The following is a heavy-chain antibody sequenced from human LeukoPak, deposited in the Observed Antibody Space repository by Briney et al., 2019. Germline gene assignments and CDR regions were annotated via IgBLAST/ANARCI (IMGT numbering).Heavy chain of an antibody. V-gene: IGHV5-51*01. CDR2: IYPGDSDT. CDR3: ASSSSSWYSDY. Sequence: GESLKISCKGSGYSFTSYWIGWVRQMPGKRLEWMGIIYPGDSDTRYSSSFQGHVTISADKSISTAYLQWSSLKASDTAMYYCASSSSSWYSDYWGQGTLVTVSS. D-gene: IGHD6-13*01. CDR1: GYSFTSYW. J-gene: IGHJ4*02.